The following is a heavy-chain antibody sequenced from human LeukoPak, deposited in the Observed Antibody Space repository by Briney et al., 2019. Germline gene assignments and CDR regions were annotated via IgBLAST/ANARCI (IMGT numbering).Heavy chain of an antibody. CDR2: IYTSGST. D-gene: IGHD1-1*01. CDR1: GGSISSGSYY. J-gene: IGHJ4*02. Sequence: SETLSLTCTVSGGSISSGSYYWSWIRQPAGKGLEWIGRIYTSGSTNYNPSLKSRVTISVDTSKNQFSLRLSSVTAADTAVYYCARVMNPTFYCDYWGQGTLVTVSS. V-gene: IGHV4-61*02. CDR3: ARVMNPTFYCDY.